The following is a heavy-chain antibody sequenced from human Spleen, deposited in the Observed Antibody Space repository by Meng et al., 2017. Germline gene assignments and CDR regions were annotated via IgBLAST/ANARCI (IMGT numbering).Heavy chain of an antibody. Sequence: GESLKISCAASGFTFSSYAMHWVRQAPGKGLEWVAVISYDGSNKYYADSVKGRFTISRDNSKNTLYLQMNSLRAEDTAVYYCARDKLKDTQWELPRGGFFDYWGQGTLVTVSS. CDR3: ARDKLKDTQWELPRGGFFDY. V-gene: IGHV3-30*01. J-gene: IGHJ4*02. D-gene: IGHD1-26*01. CDR1: GFTFSSYA. CDR2: ISYDGSNK.